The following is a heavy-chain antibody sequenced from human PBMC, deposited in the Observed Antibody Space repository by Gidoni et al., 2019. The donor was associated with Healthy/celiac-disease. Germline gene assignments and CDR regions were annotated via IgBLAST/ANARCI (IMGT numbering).Heavy chain of an antibody. J-gene: IGHJ4*02. CDR1: GGSLSGYY. CDR2: INHSGST. CDR3: ARDRYDFWSGYYRGVFDY. V-gene: IGHV4-34*01. D-gene: IGHD3-3*01. Sequence: QVQLQQWGAGLLKPSETLSLTCAVYGGSLSGYYWSWIRQPPGKGLEWIGEINHSGSTNYNPSLKSRVTISVDTSKNQFSLKLSSVTAADTAVYYCARDRYDFWSGYYRGVFDYWGQGTLVTVSS.